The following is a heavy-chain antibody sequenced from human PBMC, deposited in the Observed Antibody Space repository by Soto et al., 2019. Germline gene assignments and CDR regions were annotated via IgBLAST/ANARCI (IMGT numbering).Heavy chain of an antibody. D-gene: IGHD1-26*01. CDR2: IYYSGST. J-gene: IGHJ4*02. CDR3: ARRYGGNFDY. V-gene: IGHV4-59*01. CDR1: GGSISYYY. Sequence: SSETLSLTCTFSGGSISYYYWSWIRQPPGKGLEWIGYIYYSGSTNYNPSLKSRVTISVDTSKNQFSLKLSSVTAADTAVYYCARRYGGNFDYWGQGTLVTVSS.